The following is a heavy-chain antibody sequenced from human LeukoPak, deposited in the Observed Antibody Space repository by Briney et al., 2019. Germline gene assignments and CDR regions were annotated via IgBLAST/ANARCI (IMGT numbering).Heavy chain of an antibody. Sequence: PGGSLRLSCAASGFTFSGAWLSWVRQAPGKRLEWVGRIKSKNNGGTTDYAAPVNGRFSISRDDSKNTLYLQMSSLKTEDTGVYYCMTLYVDYARWGQGTLVTVSS. CDR3: MTLYVDYAR. CDR2: IKSKNNGGTT. V-gene: IGHV3-15*01. J-gene: IGHJ4*02. D-gene: IGHD4-17*01. CDR1: GFTFSGAW.